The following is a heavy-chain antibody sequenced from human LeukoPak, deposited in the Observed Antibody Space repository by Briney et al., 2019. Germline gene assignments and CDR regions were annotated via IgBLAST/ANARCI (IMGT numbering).Heavy chain of an antibody. CDR2: IYYSGST. J-gene: IGHJ4*02. V-gene: IGHV4-59*01. CDR1: GGSISSFY. Sequence: SETLSLTGSVSGGSISSFYWSWIRQPPGKGLEWIGHIYYSGSTNYNPSLKSRVTISIDTSKNQFSLRLSSVTAADTAVYYCARGAAGYSYGWGQGTLVTVSS. CDR3: ARGAAGYSYG. D-gene: IGHD5-18*01.